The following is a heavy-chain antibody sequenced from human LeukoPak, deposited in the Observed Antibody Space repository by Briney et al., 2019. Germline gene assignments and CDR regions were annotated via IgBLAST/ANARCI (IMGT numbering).Heavy chain of an antibody. J-gene: IGHJ4*02. V-gene: IGHV4-34*01. CDR1: GGSFSGYY. CDR3: ARVPGRPAAVFDY. D-gene: IGHD2-2*01. CDR2: INHSGST. Sequence: SETLSLTCAVYGGSFSGYYWSWIRQPPGKGLEWIGEINHSGSTNYNPSLKSRVTISVDTSKNQFSLKLSSVTAADSAFYYCARVPGRPAAVFDYWGQGTLATVSS.